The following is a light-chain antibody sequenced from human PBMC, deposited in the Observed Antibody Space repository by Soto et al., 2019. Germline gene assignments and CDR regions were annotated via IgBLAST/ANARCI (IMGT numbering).Light chain of an antibody. J-gene: IGKJ2*01. CDR2: GTS. CDR3: QKYRSASGYT. V-gene: IGKV3-20*01. CDR1: QNIATQL. Sequence: PGERATLSCRASQNIATQLFTWYQQRPGQAPRVLIYGTSTRATGIPDRFSGSGSGTDFTLTISRLEPEDFAVYYCQKYRSASGYTFGQGTKLEIK.